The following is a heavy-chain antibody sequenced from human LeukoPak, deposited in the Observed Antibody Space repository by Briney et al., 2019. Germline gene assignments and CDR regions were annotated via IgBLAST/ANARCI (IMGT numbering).Heavy chain of an antibody. Sequence: TGGSLRLSCAGSGFTFSNAWMSWVRQAPGKGLEWVGRIKSKTDGGTTDYAAPVKGRFTISRDDSKNTLYLQMNSLKTEDTAVYYCTTDRYTMVRGVISDCWGQGTLVTVSS. D-gene: IGHD3-10*01. CDR3: TTDRYTMVRGVISDC. J-gene: IGHJ4*02. CDR1: GFTFSNAW. CDR2: IKSKTDGGTT. V-gene: IGHV3-15*01.